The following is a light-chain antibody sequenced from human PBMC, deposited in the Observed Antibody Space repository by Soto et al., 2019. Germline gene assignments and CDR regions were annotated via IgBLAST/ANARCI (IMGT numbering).Light chain of an antibody. Sequence: DVQMTQSPPFVSASVGDRVAITCRASQGISTSLVWYQHKPGKAPELLIFGASNLQTGVPSRFSGSGSGTDFTLSITSLQPDDSATYYCQQAKTLPWTFGQGTKVEIK. CDR2: GAS. CDR3: QQAKTLPWT. V-gene: IGKV1-12*01. J-gene: IGKJ1*01. CDR1: QGISTS.